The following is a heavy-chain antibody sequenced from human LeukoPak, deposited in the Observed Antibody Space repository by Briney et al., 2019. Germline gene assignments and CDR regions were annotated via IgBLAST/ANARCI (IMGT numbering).Heavy chain of an antibody. D-gene: IGHD4-17*01. CDR1: GYSFTSYW. Sequence: GESLKISCKVSGYSFTSYWITWVRQLPGKGLEWMGRIDPSDSYTNYSPSFQGHVTISADKSNSTAYLQWSSLKASDTAMYYCARQRDNGDYVGAFRIWGQGTMVTVSS. CDR3: ARQRDNGDYVGAFRI. J-gene: IGHJ3*02. CDR2: IDPSDSYT. V-gene: IGHV5-10-1*01.